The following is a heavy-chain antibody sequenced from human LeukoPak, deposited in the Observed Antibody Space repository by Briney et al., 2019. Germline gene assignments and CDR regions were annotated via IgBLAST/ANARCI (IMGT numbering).Heavy chain of an antibody. CDR1: GGSISSYY. Sequence: PSETLSLTCTVSGGSISSYYWSWIRQPAGKGLEWIGRIYTCGSTNYNPSLKSRVTMSVDTSKNQFSLKLSSVTAADTAVYYCARDLNYYDSSGSLEYYFDYWGQGTLVTVSS. V-gene: IGHV4-4*07. D-gene: IGHD3-22*01. CDR3: ARDLNYYDSSGSLEYYFDY. CDR2: IYTCGST. J-gene: IGHJ4*02.